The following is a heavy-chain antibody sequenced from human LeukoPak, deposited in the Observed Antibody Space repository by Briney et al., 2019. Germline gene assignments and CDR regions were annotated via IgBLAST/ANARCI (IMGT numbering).Heavy chain of an antibody. V-gene: IGHV3-21*01. Sequence: PGGSLRLSCAASGFTVSSNYMSWVRQAPGQGLEWVSSISGSSSHIFYADSLRGRFTISRDNAKNSLYLQMNSLRAEDTAVYYCATSPPAVRGVDNAFDIWGQGTMVTVSS. J-gene: IGHJ3*02. CDR1: GFTVSSNY. CDR3: ATSPPAVRGVDNAFDI. CDR2: ISGSSSHI. D-gene: IGHD3-10*01.